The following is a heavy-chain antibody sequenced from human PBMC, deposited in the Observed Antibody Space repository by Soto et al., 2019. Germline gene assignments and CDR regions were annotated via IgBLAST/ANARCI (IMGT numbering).Heavy chain of an antibody. V-gene: IGHV1-18*01. Sequence: ASVKVSCQASGYTFTSYGINWVRQAPGQGLEWMGWISAYNGNTNYAQKLQGRVTMTTDTSTSTAYMELRSLRSDDTAVYYCARERGYSGYDPFDYWGQGTLVTVSS. D-gene: IGHD5-12*01. CDR3: ARERGYSGYDPFDY. CDR2: ISAYNGNT. J-gene: IGHJ4*02. CDR1: GYTFTSYG.